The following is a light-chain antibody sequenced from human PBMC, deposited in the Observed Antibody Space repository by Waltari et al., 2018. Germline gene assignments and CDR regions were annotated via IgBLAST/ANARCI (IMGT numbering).Light chain of an antibody. CDR1: QSVLYSSNNKNY. V-gene: IGKV4-1*01. Sequence: DIVMTQSPDSLTVSLCERATIHCKSSQSVLYSSNNKNYLAWYQQKPGQPPKLLISWASTRESGVPDRFSGSGSGTDFTLTISSLQAEDVAVYYCQQYYSTLPTFGPGTKVDIK. CDR3: QQYYSTLPT. J-gene: IGKJ3*01. CDR2: WAS.